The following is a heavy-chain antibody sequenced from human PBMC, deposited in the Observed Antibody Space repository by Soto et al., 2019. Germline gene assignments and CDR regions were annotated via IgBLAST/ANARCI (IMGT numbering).Heavy chain of an antibody. CDR1: GGSFSGYY. V-gene: IGHV4-34*01. CDR2: INHSGST. D-gene: IGHD6-13*01. Sequence: SETLSLTCAVYGGSFSGYYWSWIRQPPGKGLEWIGEINHSGSTNYNPSLKSRVTIPVDTSKNQFSLKLSSVTAADTAVYYCASRQQLSHYWGQGTLVTVSS. J-gene: IGHJ4*02. CDR3: ASRQQLSHY.